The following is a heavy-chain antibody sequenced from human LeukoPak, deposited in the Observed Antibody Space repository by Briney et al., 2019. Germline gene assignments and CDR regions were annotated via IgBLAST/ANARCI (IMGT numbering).Heavy chain of an antibody. J-gene: IGHJ4*02. Sequence: ASVKVSCKASGYTFTSYYMHWVRQAPGQGLEWMGIINPSGGSTSYAQKFQGRVTMTRDTSTSTVYMELSSLRSEDTAVYYCARDVGILTGYATFDYWGQGTLVTVSS. V-gene: IGHV1-46*01. CDR3: ARDVGILTGYATFDY. CDR1: GYTFTSYY. CDR2: INPSGGST. D-gene: IGHD3-9*01.